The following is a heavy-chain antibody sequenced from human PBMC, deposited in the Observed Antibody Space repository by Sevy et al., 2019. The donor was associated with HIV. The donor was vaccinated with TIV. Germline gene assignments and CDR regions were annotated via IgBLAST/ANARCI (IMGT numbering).Heavy chain of an antibody. CDR2: INWNGGST. D-gene: IGHD3-22*01. V-gene: IGHV3-20*04. Sequence: GESLKISCAASGFTFDDYGMSWVRQAPGKGLEWVSGINWNGGSTGYADSVKGRFTISRVNAKNSLYLQMNSLRAEDTALYYCARDGRGYYDSSGYYDIWGQGTMVTVSS. CDR1: GFTFDDYG. CDR3: ARDGRGYYDSSGYYDI. J-gene: IGHJ3*02.